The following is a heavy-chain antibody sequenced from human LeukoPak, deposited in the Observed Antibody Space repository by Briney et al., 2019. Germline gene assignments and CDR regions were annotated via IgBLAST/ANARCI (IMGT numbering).Heavy chain of an antibody. CDR3: ARDLPSYFYDIGGLPLFDY. CDR1: GYTFTSYD. D-gene: IGHD3-22*01. J-gene: IGHJ4*02. Sequence: ASVKVSCKASGYTFTSYDINWVRQATGQGLEWMGWISTYNGNTNYAQNFQGRVTMTTDTSTSSAYMELRSLRSDDTAVYYCARDLPSYFYDIGGLPLFDYWGQGTLVTVSS. V-gene: IGHV1-18*01. CDR2: ISTYNGNT.